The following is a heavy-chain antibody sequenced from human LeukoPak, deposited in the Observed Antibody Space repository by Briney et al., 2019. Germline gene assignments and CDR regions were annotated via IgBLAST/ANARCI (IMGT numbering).Heavy chain of an antibody. Sequence: ASVKVSCKASGYTFTSYYMHWVRQAPGQGLERMGWINPNSGGTNYAQKFQGRVTMTRDTSISTAYMELSRLRSDDTAVYYCARGYYDSSGPSPHYYYYMDVWGKGTTVTVSS. V-gene: IGHV1-2*02. D-gene: IGHD3-22*01. CDR3: ARGYYDSSGPSPHYYYYMDV. CDR1: GYTFTSYY. J-gene: IGHJ6*03. CDR2: INPNSGGT.